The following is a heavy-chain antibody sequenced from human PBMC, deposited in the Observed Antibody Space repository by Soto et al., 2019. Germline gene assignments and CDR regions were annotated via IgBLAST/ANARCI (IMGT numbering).Heavy chain of an antibody. V-gene: IGHV3-23*01. D-gene: IGHD3-10*01. CDR3: AKSIRFGELFVPYYYGMDV. Sequence: PGGSLRLSCAASGFTFSSYAMSWVRQAPGKGLEWVSAISGSGGSTYYADSVKGRFTISRDNSKNTLYLQMNSLRAEDTAVYYCAKSIRFGELFVPYYYGMDVWGQGTTVTVSS. CDR2: ISGSGGST. J-gene: IGHJ6*02. CDR1: GFTFSSYA.